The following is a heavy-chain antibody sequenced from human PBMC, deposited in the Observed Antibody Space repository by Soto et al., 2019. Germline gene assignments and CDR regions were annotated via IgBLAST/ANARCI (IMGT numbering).Heavy chain of an antibody. J-gene: IGHJ5*02. CDR2: MNPNSGTT. CDR1: GYTCTRYD. D-gene: IGHD6-6*01. V-gene: IGHV1-8*01. Sequence: QVQLVQSEAEGKKPGASVKVSSKASGYTCTRYDLNWVRQATGQGLERMGGMNPNSGTTGYAQKFQGRVTMSRDTSIITAYMELRSLRSEDTAGHYCAGEAARGLNHWGQGTLVTVSS. CDR3: AGEAARGLNH.